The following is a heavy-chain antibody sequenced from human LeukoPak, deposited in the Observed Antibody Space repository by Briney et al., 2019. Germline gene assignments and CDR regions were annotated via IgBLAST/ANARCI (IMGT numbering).Heavy chain of an antibody. CDR1: GGSISSYY. D-gene: IGHD3-10*01. J-gene: IGHJ4*02. CDR2: INHSGST. V-gene: IGHV4-34*01. CDR3: ARGRTRGASDFNY. Sequence: PSETLSLTCSVSGGSISSYYWSWIRQPAGKGLEWIGEINHSGSTNYNPSLKSRVTISVDTSKNQFSLKLSSVTAADTAVCYCARGRTRGASDFNYWGQGTLVTVSS.